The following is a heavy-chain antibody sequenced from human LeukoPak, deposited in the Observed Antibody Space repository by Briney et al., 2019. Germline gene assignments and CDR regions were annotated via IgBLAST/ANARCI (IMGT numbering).Heavy chain of an antibody. D-gene: IGHD3-22*01. J-gene: IGHJ4*02. Sequence: ASVKVSCKASGYTFTGYYMHWVRQAPGQGLEWMGLINPTGGSTGYAQKFQGRVTMTRDMSTSTVYMELSSLRSEDTAVYYCARDPSSDYYDSSGRGRGYFDYWGQGTLVTVSS. CDR3: ARDPSSDYYDSSGRGRGYFDY. CDR2: INPTGGST. CDR1: GYTFTGYY. V-gene: IGHV1-46*01.